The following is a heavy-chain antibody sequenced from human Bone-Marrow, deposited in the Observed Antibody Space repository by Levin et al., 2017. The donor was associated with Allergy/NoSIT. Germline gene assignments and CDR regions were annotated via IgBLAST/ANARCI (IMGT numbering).Heavy chain of an antibody. J-gene: IGHJ4*02. CDR2: IKQDGSEK. Sequence: GGSLRLSCAASGFIFSSYWMSWVRQAPGKGLEWVANIKQDGSEKYYVDSVKGRFTISRDNAKNSLYLQMNSLRAEDTAVYYCASHYYGSGRPIDYWGQGTLVTVSS. CDR3: ASHYYGSGRPIDY. CDR1: GFIFSSYW. V-gene: IGHV3-7*02. D-gene: IGHD3-10*01.